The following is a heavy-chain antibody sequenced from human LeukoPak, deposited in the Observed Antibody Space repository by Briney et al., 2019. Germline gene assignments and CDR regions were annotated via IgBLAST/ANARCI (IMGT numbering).Heavy chain of an antibody. Sequence: GGSLRLSCAASGFTFSSYAMHWVRQAPGKGLEWVSGISWNSGSIGYADSVKGRFTISRDNAKNSLYLQMNSLRAEDTALYYCAKDSGGDYGYYYYGMDVWGQGTTVTVSS. CDR2: ISWNSGSI. CDR1: GFTFSSYA. V-gene: IGHV3-9*01. CDR3: AKDSGGDYGYYYYGMDV. D-gene: IGHD4-17*01. J-gene: IGHJ6*02.